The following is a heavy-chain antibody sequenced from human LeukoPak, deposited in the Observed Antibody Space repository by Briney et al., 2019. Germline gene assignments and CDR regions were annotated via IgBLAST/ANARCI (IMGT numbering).Heavy chain of an antibody. J-gene: IGHJ4*02. V-gene: IGHV4-38-2*02. Sequence: PSETLFLTCSVSGYSISSGYYWGWIRQPPGKGLEWIGSLYHSGSTYYNPSLKSRVTISVDTSKNQFSLKLNSVTAADTAVYYCARRGPRDSSGPNYFDYWGQGTLVTVSS. CDR3: ARRGPRDSSGPNYFDY. CDR1: GYSISSGYY. D-gene: IGHD6-19*01. CDR2: LYHSGST.